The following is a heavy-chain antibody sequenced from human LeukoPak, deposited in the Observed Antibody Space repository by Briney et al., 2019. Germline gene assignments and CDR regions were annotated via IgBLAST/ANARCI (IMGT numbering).Heavy chain of an antibody. J-gene: IGHJ4*02. CDR1: GFTFSNYW. Sequence: PGGSLRLSCAASGFTFSNYWLHWVRQPPGKGLVWVSRITTDESSTHYAASVNGRFTISRDNSKNTLYLQMNSLRPEDTAVYYCAKDRSKGSYGDDFDFWGQGTLVTVSS. D-gene: IGHD1-26*01. V-gene: IGHV3-74*01. CDR2: ITTDESST. CDR3: AKDRSKGSYGDDFDF.